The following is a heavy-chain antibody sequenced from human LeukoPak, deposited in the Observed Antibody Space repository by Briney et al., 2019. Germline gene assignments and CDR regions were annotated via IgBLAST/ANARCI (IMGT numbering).Heavy chain of an antibody. CDR2: IYYSGTT. D-gene: IGHD3-9*01. J-gene: IGHJ3*02. Sequence: SETLSLTCSVSGGSISSSSYYWGWIRQPPGKGLEWIGNIYYSGTTNYNPSLKSRVTISVDTSKNQFYLKLSSVTAADTAVYYCARGGLYYDILTGYYSDAYDIWGQGTMVTVSS. CDR3: ARGGLYYDILTGYYSDAYDI. CDR1: GGSISSSSYY. V-gene: IGHV4-39*07.